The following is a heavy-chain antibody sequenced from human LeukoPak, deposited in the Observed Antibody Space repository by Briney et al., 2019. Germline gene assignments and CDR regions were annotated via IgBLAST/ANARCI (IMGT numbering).Heavy chain of an antibody. D-gene: IGHD5-18*01. V-gene: IGHV1-24*01. J-gene: IGHJ4*02. CDR3: ATGYTYDYSPY. Sequence: ASVKDSCKVSGDTVTGFSIHWVRQAPGHGLEWMGGFDPEDRARIFAQKFQGRVTMTEDTSTDTAYMDLSSLRSEDTAVYYCATGYTYDYSPYWGQGTLVTVSS. CDR1: GDTVTGFS. CDR2: FDPEDRAR.